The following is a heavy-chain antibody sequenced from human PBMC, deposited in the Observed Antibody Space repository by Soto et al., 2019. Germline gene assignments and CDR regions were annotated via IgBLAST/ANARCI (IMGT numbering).Heavy chain of an antibody. CDR1: GFPFNSYG. D-gene: IGHD2-15*01. V-gene: IGHV3-30*18. CDR2: ISYDGSDK. CDR3: AKDRVVRMILRPPGWFDY. Sequence: GGSLRLSCATSGFPFNSYGMHWVRQAPGKGLEWVAVISYDGSDKYYADSVKGRFTISRDNSKNTPYLQMNSLRVEDTAVYYCAKDRVVRMILRPPGWFDYWGQGTRVTVSS. J-gene: IGHJ5*01.